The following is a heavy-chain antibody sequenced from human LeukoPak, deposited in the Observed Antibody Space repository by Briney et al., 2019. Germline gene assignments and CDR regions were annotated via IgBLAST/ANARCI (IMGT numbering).Heavy chain of an antibody. CDR3: ARRNLYYYYMDV. Sequence: ASVKVSCKASGYTFTSYAMHWVRQAPGQRLEWMGWINAGNGNTKYSQKFQGRVTITRDTSASTAYMELSSLRSDDTAVYYCARRNLYYYYMDVWGKGTTVTVSS. CDR2: INAGNGNT. V-gene: IGHV1-3*01. J-gene: IGHJ6*03. CDR1: GYTFTSYA.